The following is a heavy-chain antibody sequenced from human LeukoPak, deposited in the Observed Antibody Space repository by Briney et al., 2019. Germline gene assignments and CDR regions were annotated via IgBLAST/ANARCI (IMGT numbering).Heavy chain of an antibody. V-gene: IGHV1-69*04. Sequence: ASVKVSCKASGGTFGSYAISWVRQAPGQGLEWMGRIIPILGIANYAQKFQGRVTITADKSTSTAYMELSSLRSEDTAVYYCASREFNLKYSSSWYGVGYWGQGTLVTVSS. D-gene: IGHD6-13*01. CDR2: IIPILGIA. J-gene: IGHJ4*02. CDR1: GGTFGSYA. CDR3: ASREFNLKYSSSWYGVGY.